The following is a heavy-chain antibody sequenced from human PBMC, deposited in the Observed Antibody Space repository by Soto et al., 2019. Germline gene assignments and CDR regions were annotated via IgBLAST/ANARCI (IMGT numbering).Heavy chain of an antibody. CDR1: GYTFTSYY. D-gene: IGHD3-10*01. J-gene: IGHJ4*02. CDR3: ARSPVRFRGVPQPHYYFDY. Sequence: QVQLVQSGAEVKKPGASVKVSCKASGYTFTSYYMHWVRQAPGQGLEWMGIINPSGGSTSYAQKFQGRVTMTRDTSTSTVYMELSSLRSEDTAVYYCARSPVRFRGVPQPHYYFDYWGQGTLVTVSS. V-gene: IGHV1-46*01. CDR2: INPSGGST.